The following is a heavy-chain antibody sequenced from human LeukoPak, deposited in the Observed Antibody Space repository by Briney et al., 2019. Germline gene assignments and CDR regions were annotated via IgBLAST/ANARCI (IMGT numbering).Heavy chain of an antibody. CDR3: ARGHISAAGNFDY. Sequence: GGSLRLSCATSGFTFSDHYMSWIRPAPGKGLAWVSYVSTFSRYTNYADSVKGRFTISRDNAKNSLYLQMNSLRAEDTAVYYCARGHISAAGNFDYWGQGTLVTVSS. V-gene: IGHV3-11*05. J-gene: IGHJ4*02. D-gene: IGHD6-13*01. CDR1: GFTFSDHY. CDR2: VSTFSRYT.